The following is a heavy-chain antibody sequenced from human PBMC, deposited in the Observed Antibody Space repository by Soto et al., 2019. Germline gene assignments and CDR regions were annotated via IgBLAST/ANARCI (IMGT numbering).Heavy chain of an antibody. J-gene: IGHJ3*02. Sequence: SETLSLTCTVSGGSISSYYWSWIRQPPGKGLEWIGYIYYSGSTNYNPSLKSRVTISVDTSKNQFSLKLSSVTAADTAVYFCARAGSLGAFDIWGQGTMVTVS. V-gene: IGHV4-59*01. CDR1: GGSISSYY. CDR3: ARAGSLGAFDI. CDR2: IYYSGST. D-gene: IGHD3-16*01.